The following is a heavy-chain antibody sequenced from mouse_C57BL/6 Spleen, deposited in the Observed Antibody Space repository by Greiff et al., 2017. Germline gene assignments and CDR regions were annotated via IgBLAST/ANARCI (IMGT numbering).Heavy chain of an antibody. J-gene: IGHJ3*01. Sequence: EVKLVESGGGLVKPGGSLKLSCAASGFTFSDYGMHWVRQAPEKGLEWVAYISSGSSTIYYADTVKGRVTISRDNATTTLFLQMTSLRSEDTAVYYCARSSWFAYGGQGALVTGSA. V-gene: IGHV5-17*01. CDR1: GFTFSDYG. CDR2: ISSGSSTI. CDR3: ARSSWFAY.